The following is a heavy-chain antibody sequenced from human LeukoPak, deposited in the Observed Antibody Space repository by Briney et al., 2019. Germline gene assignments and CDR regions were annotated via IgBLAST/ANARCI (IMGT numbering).Heavy chain of an antibody. V-gene: IGHV3-33*01. Sequence: GGSLRLSCAASGFSFSNYVMNWVRQAPGKGLEWVAVIWDDRITKFYADSVKGRFTISRDNSKDTLYLEMNSLRAEDTAVYYCTTVDTAMVARYWGQGTLVTVSS. D-gene: IGHD5-18*01. J-gene: IGHJ4*02. CDR2: IWDDRITK. CDR3: TTVDTAMVARY. CDR1: GFSFSNYV.